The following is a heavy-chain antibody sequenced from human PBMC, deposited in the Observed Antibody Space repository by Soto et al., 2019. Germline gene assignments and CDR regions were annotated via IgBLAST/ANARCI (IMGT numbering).Heavy chain of an antibody. J-gene: IGHJ6*02. V-gene: IGHV1-3*01. CDR3: ASGIAVAGSYYYYGMDV. CDR1: GYTFTSYA. D-gene: IGHD6-19*01. Sequence: QVQLVQSGAEVKKPGASVKVSCKASGYTFTSYAMHWVRQAPGQRLEWMGWINAGNGNTKYSQKFQGRVTITRDTSASTAYMELSSLRSEDTAVYYCASGIAVAGSYYYYGMDVWGQGTTVTVSS. CDR2: INAGNGNT.